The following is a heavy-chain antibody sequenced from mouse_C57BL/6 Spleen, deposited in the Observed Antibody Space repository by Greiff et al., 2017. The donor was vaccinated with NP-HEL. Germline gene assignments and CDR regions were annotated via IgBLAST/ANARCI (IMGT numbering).Heavy chain of an antibody. Sequence: QVQLQQSGPELVKPGASVKISCKASGYRFTSYYIHWVKQRPGQGLEWIGWIYPGSGNTKYNEKFKGKATLTADTSSSTAYMQLSSLTSEDSAVYYCAHGSSYWYFDVWGTGTTVTVSS. D-gene: IGHD1-1*01. J-gene: IGHJ1*03. CDR1: GYRFTSYY. V-gene: IGHV1-66*01. CDR2: IYPGSGNT. CDR3: AHGSSYWYFDV.